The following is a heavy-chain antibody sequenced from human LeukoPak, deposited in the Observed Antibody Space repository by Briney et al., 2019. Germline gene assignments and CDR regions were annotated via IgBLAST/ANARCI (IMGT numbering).Heavy chain of an antibody. CDR1: GYTFTGYY. CDR3: ARADPTYYYDSSGCSSWFDP. V-gene: IGHV1-2*06. CDR2: INPNSGGT. D-gene: IGHD3-22*01. J-gene: IGHJ5*02. Sequence: ASVTVSCKASGYTFTGYYMHWVRQAPGQGLEWMGRINPNSGGTNYAQKFQGRVTMTRDTSISTAYMELSRLRSDDTAVYYCARADPTYYYDSSGCSSWFDPWGQGTLVTVSS.